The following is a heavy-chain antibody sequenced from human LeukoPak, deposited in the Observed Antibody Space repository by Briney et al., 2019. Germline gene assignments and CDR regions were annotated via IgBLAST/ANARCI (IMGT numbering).Heavy chain of an antibody. J-gene: IGHJ6*02. D-gene: IGHD3-16*01. V-gene: IGHV3-7*03. CDR1: GFTFSSYW. CDR3: AGGGGLDV. Sequence: PGGSLRLSCAASGFTFSSYWMNWARQAPGEGLEWVASINHNGNVNYYVDSVKGRFTISRDNAKNSLYLQMSNLRAEDTAVYFCAGGGGLDVWGQGATVTVSS. CDR2: INHNGNVN.